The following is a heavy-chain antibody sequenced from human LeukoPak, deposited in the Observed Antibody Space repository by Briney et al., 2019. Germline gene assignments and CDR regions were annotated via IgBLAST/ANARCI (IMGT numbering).Heavy chain of an antibody. CDR1: GNYW. CDR2: INSDGSWT. CDR3: VSFYETY. J-gene: IGHJ4*02. V-gene: IGHV3-74*01. Sequence: GGSLRLSCAASGNYWMHWVRQALGKGLVWVSHINSDGSWTSYADSVKGRFTISKDNAKNTVYLQMNSLRAEDTAVYYCVSFYETYWGRGTLVTVSS. D-gene: IGHD2/OR15-2a*01.